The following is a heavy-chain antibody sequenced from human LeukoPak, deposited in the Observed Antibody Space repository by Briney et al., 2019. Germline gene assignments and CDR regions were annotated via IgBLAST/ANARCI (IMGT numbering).Heavy chain of an antibody. CDR2: IIPIFGTA. CDR1: GGTFSSYA. Sequence: SVKVSCKASGGTFSSYAISWVRQAPGQGLEWMGGIIPIFGTANYAQKFQGRVTITADESTSTAYMELRSLRSDDTAVYYCARDRTQIAAAGTRWFDPWGQGTLVTVSS. V-gene: IGHV1-69*01. CDR3: ARDRTQIAAAGTRWFDP. D-gene: IGHD6-13*01. J-gene: IGHJ5*02.